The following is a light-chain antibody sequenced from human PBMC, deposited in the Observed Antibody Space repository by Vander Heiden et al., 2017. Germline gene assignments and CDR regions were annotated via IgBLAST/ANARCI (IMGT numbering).Light chain of an antibody. J-gene: IGKJ4*01. Sequence: DVVMTQSPLSLPVTLGQPASISCRSSQSLVHSNGNTFLSWFQQRPGQSPRRLIHEVSNRDSGVPDRFSGSGSGTDFTLKISRVEAEDVGVYYCMQGTHWPLTFGGGTKAEIK. CDR3: MQGTHWPLT. CDR2: EVS. V-gene: IGKV2-30*02. CDR1: QSLVHSNGNTF.